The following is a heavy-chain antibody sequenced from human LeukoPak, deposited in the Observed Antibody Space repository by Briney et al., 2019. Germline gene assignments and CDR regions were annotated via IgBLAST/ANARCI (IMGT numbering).Heavy chain of an antibody. CDR2: IFSTGST. J-gene: IGHJ4*02. V-gene: IGHV4-4*07. Sequence: SETLSLTCTVSGGSINSYYWSWIRQPAGKGLEWIGRIFSTGSTNYNPSLKSRVTMSVDMSKNQFSLKLSSVTAADTAVYYCARVSTGGRYDYWGQGTLVTVSS. CDR3: ARVSTGGRYDY. CDR1: GGSINSYY. D-gene: IGHD1-14*01.